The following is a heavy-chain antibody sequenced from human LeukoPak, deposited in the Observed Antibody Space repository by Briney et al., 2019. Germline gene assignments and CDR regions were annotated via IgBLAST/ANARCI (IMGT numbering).Heavy chain of an antibody. CDR2: IRYDGSEK. CDR3: AFPRYQLPFDY. D-gene: IGHD2-2*01. V-gene: IGHV3-30*02. Sequence: GGSLRLSCAASGFTFGNYGMHWVRQAPGKGLEWVAFIRYDGSEKYYADSVKGRFTISRDNSKNTLYLEMNSLRAEDTAVYYCAFPRYQLPFDYWGQGTLVTVSS. J-gene: IGHJ4*02. CDR1: GFTFGNYG.